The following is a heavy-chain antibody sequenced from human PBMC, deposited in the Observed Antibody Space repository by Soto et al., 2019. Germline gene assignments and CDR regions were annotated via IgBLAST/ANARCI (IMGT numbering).Heavy chain of an antibody. CDR3: ARAVSGSIRYFDY. D-gene: IGHD1-26*01. V-gene: IGHV3-23*01. CDR1: GFTFSLYS. J-gene: IGHJ4*02. Sequence: EVQLLESGGGLVQPGGSLRLSCAASGFTFSLYSMTWVRQAPGKGLEWVSLLTGSGVTTYYADSVKGRFTIPRDNSKSTLYLQMNTLRAEDTAVYYCARAVSGSIRYFDYWGQGTLVTVSS. CDR2: LTGSGVTT.